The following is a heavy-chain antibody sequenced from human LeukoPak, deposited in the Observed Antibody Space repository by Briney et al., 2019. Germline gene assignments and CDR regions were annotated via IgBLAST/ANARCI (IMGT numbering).Heavy chain of an antibody. D-gene: IGHD6-13*01. CDR1: GGTFNSYA. V-gene: IGHV1-8*02. J-gene: IGHJ3*02. CDR2: MNPNSGNT. CDR3: ARGPSSSWEHDAFDI. Sequence: ASVKVSCKTSGGTFNSYAINWVRQATGQGLEWMGWMNPNSGNTGYAQKFQGRVTMTRNTSISTAYMELSSLRSEDTAVYYCARGPSSSWEHDAFDIWGQGTMVTVS.